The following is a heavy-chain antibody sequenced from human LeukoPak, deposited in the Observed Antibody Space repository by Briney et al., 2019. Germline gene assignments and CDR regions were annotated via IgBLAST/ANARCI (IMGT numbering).Heavy chain of an antibody. Sequence: SQTLPLTCTVSGGSISSGDYYWSWIRQPPGKGLEWIGYIYYSGSTYYNPSLKSRVTISVDTSKNQFSLKLSSVTAADTAVYYCARDGWDDGHFDYWGQGTLVTVSS. CDR2: IYYSGST. D-gene: IGHD1-26*01. V-gene: IGHV4-30-4*01. CDR3: ARDGWDDGHFDY. CDR1: GGSISSGDYY. J-gene: IGHJ4*02.